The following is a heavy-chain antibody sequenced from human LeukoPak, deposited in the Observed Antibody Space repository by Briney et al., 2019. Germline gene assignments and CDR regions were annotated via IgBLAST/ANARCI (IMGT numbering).Heavy chain of an antibody. D-gene: IGHD1-26*01. V-gene: IGHV4-59*01. CDR2: IHYSGST. CDR1: GGSINTYY. Sequence: SETLSLTCTVSGGSINTYYWSWIRQPPGKGLEWIGYIHYSGSTNYNPSLKSRLTLSVDTSNNQFSLRLGSVTAADTAVYYCARSLGATRYNLRYYFYNGLDVWGQGTTVTVSS. CDR3: ARSLGATRYNLRYYFYNGLDV. J-gene: IGHJ6*02.